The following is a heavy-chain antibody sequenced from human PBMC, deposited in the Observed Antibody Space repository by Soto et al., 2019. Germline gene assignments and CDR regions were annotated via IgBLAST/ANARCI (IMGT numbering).Heavy chain of an antibody. D-gene: IGHD6-19*01. Sequence: QVHLVQSGAEVKKPGASVNVSCQASGSITNHHMHWVRQAPGQGLEWMGIFNPSGLSTTYAQKFQGRITITRDQSTGTVYIELGSLTSEETAVYFWAKVTARGPIAVAGPLGSWGQGTLVIVSS. CDR3: AKVTARGPIAVAGPLGS. V-gene: IGHV1-46*01. J-gene: IGHJ4*02. CDR1: GSITNHH. CDR2: FNPSGLST.